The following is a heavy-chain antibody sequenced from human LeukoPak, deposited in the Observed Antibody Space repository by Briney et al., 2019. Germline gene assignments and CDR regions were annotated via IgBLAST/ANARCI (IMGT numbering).Heavy chain of an antibody. J-gene: IGHJ3*02. D-gene: IGHD3-9*01. CDR3: ARIVLRYFDWSRRGAFDI. V-gene: IGHV4-38-2*02. CDR1: GYSISSGYY. CDR2: IYHGGST. Sequence: SETLSLTCTVSGYSISSGYYWGWIRQPPGKGLEWIGSIYHGGSTYYNPSLKSRVTISVDTSKNQFSLKLSSVTAADTAVYYCARIVLRYFDWSRRGAFDIWGQGTMVTVSS.